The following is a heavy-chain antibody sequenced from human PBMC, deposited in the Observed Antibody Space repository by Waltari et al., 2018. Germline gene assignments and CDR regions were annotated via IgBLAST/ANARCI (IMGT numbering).Heavy chain of an antibody. CDR2: ISYDGSNK. CDR3: AKDQGGPGTTVTRARGY. CDR1: GFTFSTYG. Sequence: QVQLVESGGGVVQPGRSLRLSCAASGFTFSTYGVHWVRGAPGQELEWVAVISYDGSNKYYADSVKGRFTISRDNSKNTLYLQMNSLRAEDTAVYYCAKDQGGPGTTVTRARGYWGQGTLVTVSS. V-gene: IGHV3-30*18. J-gene: IGHJ4*02. D-gene: IGHD4-17*01.